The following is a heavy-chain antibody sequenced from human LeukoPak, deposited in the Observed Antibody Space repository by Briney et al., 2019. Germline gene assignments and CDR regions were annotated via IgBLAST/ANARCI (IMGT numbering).Heavy chain of an antibody. V-gene: IGHV3-23*01. D-gene: IGHD3-10*02. CDR1: GFTFSGYG. CDR3: AELGITMIGGV. J-gene: IGHJ6*04. Sequence: GGSLRLSCATSGFTFSGYGMSCVRQAPGKGLEWVSAISGNGADTYYADAVKGRFTISRDNLENMVYLQMNSLRAEDTAVYYCAELGITMIGGVWGKGTTVTISS. CDR2: ISGNGADT.